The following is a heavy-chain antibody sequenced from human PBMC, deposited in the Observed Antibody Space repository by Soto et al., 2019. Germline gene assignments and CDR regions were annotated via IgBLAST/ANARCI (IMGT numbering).Heavy chain of an antibody. CDR2: ISYSGST. V-gene: IGHV4-59*01. Sequence: SETLSLTCTVSGGSISGDSWSWIRQSPGKGLEWIGYISYSGSTNYNPSLKSRVTISVDTSKNQFSLKLSSVTAADTAVYYCARDSGRKYYDFWSGYDYGMDVWGQVTTVTVSS. D-gene: IGHD3-3*01. CDR1: GGSISGDS. J-gene: IGHJ6*02. CDR3: ARDSGRKYYDFWSGYDYGMDV.